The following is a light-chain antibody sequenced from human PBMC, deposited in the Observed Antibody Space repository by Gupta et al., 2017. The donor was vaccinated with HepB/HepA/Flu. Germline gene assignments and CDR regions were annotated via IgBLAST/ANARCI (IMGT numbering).Light chain of an antibody. CDR1: QTVSSN. J-gene: IGKJ1*01. CDR2: DAS. CDR3: QHYNKWPPWT. V-gene: IGKV3-15*01. Sequence: EIVMTQSPATLSVSTGERATLSCRASQTVSSNLAWYQQKPGQAPRLLIYDASTRATGIPARFSGSGSGTEFTLTISSLQSEDSAVYYCQHYNKWPPWTFGQGSKVEIK.